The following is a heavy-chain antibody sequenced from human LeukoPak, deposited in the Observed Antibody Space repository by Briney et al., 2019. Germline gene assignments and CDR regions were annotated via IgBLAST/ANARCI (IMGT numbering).Heavy chain of an antibody. CDR2: INSDGSFT. D-gene: IGHD3-16*01. J-gene: IGHJ3*02. CDR3: ATSGRYAEDAFDI. CDR1: GFTFDDNA. V-gene: IGHV3-74*01. Sequence: GGSLRLSCAASGFTFDDNAMHWVRQAPGKGLVWVSRINSDGSFTNYADSVKGRFTISRDNAKNTLYLRMNSLRGEDTAIYYCATSGRYAEDAFDIWGQGTKVTVSS.